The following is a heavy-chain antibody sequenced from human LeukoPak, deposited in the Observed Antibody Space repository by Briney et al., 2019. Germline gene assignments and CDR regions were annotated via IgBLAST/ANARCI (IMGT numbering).Heavy chain of an antibody. Sequence: ASVKVSCKASGYTFTSYAMNWVRQAPGQGLEWMGWINTNTGNPTYAQGFTGRFVFSLDTSVSTAYLQISSLKAEDTAVYHCAREKEDYYGSGSLDYWGQGTLVTVSS. D-gene: IGHD3-10*01. CDR3: AREKEDYYGSGSLDY. CDR1: GYTFTSYA. CDR2: INTNTGNP. J-gene: IGHJ4*02. V-gene: IGHV7-4-1*02.